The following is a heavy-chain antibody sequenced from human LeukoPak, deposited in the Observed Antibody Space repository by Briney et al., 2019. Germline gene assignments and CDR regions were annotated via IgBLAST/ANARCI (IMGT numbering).Heavy chain of an antibody. V-gene: IGHV3-21*01. CDR3: AREGIAAAGTFDY. D-gene: IGHD6-13*01. Sequence: GGSLRLSCAASGFTFSDYGMNWVRQAPGKGLEWVSSISGSGGHTYYADSVKGRFTISRDNAKNSLYLQMNSLRAEDTAVYYCAREGIAAAGTFDYWGQGTLVTVSS. CDR2: ISGSGGHT. J-gene: IGHJ4*02. CDR1: GFTFSDYG.